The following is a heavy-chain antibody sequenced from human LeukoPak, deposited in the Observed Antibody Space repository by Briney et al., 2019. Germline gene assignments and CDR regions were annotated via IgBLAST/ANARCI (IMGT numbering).Heavy chain of an antibody. Sequence: SETLSLTCIVSGGSISSYYWSWIRQPAGKGLEWIGRIYPSGNTNYNPSLKSRVTMSTDTSKNHFSLKLTSVTATDTAVYYCARKGISAMAGAFDIWGQGTMVTVSS. CDR2: IYPSGNT. J-gene: IGHJ3*02. CDR1: GGSISSYY. V-gene: IGHV4-4*07. D-gene: IGHD2-15*01. CDR3: ARKGISAMAGAFDI.